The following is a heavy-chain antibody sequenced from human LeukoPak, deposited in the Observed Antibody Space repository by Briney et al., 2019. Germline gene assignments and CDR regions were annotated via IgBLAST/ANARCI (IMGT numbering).Heavy chain of an antibody. Sequence: PGGSLRLSCAASGFTFSRYWMSWVRQAPGKGLEWVANIREDGSDKYYVNSVKGRFTISRDNAKNSLYLQMNSLRAEDTAVYYCARGQDWNHDYWGQGTLDTVSS. D-gene: IGHD1-1*01. V-gene: IGHV3-7*01. J-gene: IGHJ4*02. CDR1: GFTFSRYW. CDR3: ARGQDWNHDY. CDR2: IREDGSDK.